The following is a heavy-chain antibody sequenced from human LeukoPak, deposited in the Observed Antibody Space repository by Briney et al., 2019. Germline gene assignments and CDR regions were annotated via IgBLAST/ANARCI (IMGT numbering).Heavy chain of an antibody. D-gene: IGHD5-24*01. CDR3: ARARRDGYNSPHYTNAEYFQH. CDR1: GFTFSDYY. J-gene: IGHJ1*01. CDR2: ISSGGSTI. V-gene: IGHV3-11*01. Sequence: PGGSLRLSCAASGFTFSDYYMTWIRQAPGKGLEWVSYISSGGSTIYYADSVKGRFTISRDNAKNSLYLQMSSLRAEDTAVYYCARARRDGYNSPHYTNAEYFQHWGQGTLVTVSS.